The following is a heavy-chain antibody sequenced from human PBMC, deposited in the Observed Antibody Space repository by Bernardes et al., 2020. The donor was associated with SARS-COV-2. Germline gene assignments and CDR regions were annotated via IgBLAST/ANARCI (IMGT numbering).Heavy chain of an antibody. CDR2: INSDGRTT. J-gene: IGHJ4*02. V-gene: IGHV3-74*01. CDR3: VRGPSDGHGRFEY. CDR1: GFTFSSYW. Sequence: GGSLRLSCAASGFTFSSYWMHWVSQGPGKGLVLVSRINSDGRTTTYADSVKGRFTISRDNGKNTLYLQMNSLRAEDTAVYYCVRGPSDGHGRFEYWGQGALVTVSS.